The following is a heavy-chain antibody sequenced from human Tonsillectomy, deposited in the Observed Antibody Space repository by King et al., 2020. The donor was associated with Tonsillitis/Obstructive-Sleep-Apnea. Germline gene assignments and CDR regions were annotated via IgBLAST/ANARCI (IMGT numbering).Heavy chain of an antibody. CDR1: GYSFTSYW. Sequence: QLVQSGAEVKKPGESLKISCKGSGYSFTSYWIGWVRQKPGKGLEWRGIIYPGDSDTRYSPSFQGQVTISADKSISTAYLQWSSLKASDTAMYYCARPSYYYASSGPVRIDYWGQATLVTVSS. V-gene: IGHV5-51*01. CDR3: ARPSYYYASSGPVRIDY. D-gene: IGHD3-22*01. J-gene: IGHJ4*02. CDR2: IYPGDSDT.